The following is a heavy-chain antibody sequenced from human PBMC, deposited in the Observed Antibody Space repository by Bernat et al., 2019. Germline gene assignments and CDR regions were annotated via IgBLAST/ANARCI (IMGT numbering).Heavy chain of an antibody. D-gene: IGHD2-8*02. CDR2: IKQDGSVQ. V-gene: IGHV3-7*03. Sequence: EVQLVESGGALVQPGGSLRLSCVGSGFSFSGIWMTWVRQAPGKGLEWVANIKQDGSVQHYVDSVKGRFIISRDNTKNSLFLKMNSLRVDDTAVYYCARGYGPENWGQGTLVTVSS. CDR3: ARGYGPEN. CDR1: GFSFSGIW. J-gene: IGHJ1*01.